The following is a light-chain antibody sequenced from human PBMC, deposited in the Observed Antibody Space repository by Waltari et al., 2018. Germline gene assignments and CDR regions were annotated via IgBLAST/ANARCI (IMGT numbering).Light chain of an antibody. Sequence: YELTQPPSLSVSPGQTARITCSGHELPRKYAYWFQQKSGQAPRLVRYEDTKRPSGIPERFSVSSSGTVATLTITGAQVDDEADYYCYSSDSTGLRVFGGGTTVVVL. CDR1: ELPRKY. V-gene: IGLV3-10*01. J-gene: IGLJ1*01. CDR3: YSSDSTGLRV. CDR2: EDT.